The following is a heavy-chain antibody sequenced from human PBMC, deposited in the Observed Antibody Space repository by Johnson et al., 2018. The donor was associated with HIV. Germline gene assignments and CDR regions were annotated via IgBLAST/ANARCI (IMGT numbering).Heavy chain of an antibody. CDR2: IKQDGSEK. CDR1: GFTFSSYW. Sequence: VQLVESGGGLVQPGGSLRLSCAASGFTFSSYWMSWVRQAPGKGLEWVANIKQDGSEKYYVDSVKGRFTIYRDNAKNSLYLQMNSLRAEDTAVYDCARDVGYMGAFYAFDILGQGTMVTVSS. D-gene: IGHD1-26*01. J-gene: IGHJ3*02. CDR3: ARDVGYMGAFYAFDI. V-gene: IGHV3-7*01.